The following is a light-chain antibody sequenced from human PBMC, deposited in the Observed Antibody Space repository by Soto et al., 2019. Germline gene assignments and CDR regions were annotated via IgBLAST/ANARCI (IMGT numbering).Light chain of an antibody. Sequence: QSALTQPPSASGAPGQRVTISCSGSNSNIGTTTVNWYQHVPGTAPKLLIYSSSQRPSGVPDRFSGSRSGTSAFLAISGLQSEDEADYYCAAWDDSLNAVVFGGGTKLTVL. V-gene: IGLV1-44*01. CDR3: AAWDDSLNAVV. J-gene: IGLJ2*01. CDR1: NSNIGTTT. CDR2: SSS.